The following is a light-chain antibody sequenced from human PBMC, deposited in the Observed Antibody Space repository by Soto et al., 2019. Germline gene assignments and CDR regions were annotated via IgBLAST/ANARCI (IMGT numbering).Light chain of an antibody. J-gene: IGKJ4*01. Sequence: IQMTQSPSSLSASVGDRVTITCRASPSINNYLSWYQQQPGKAPNLLIVGACALQSWVTSRVSGSGSGSDFTIRIMNLQPVDVSTYDCLGSYRTPLTFGGGSKVAIK. CDR3: LGSYRTPLT. CDR1: PSINNY. CDR2: GAC. V-gene: IGKV1-39*01.